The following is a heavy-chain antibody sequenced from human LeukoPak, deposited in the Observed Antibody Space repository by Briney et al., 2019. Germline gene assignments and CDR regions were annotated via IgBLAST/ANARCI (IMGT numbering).Heavy chain of an antibody. J-gene: IGHJ4*02. CDR1: GYTFTGYY. D-gene: IGHD1-7*01. CDR3: ARPLSSITGTTSSFDY. V-gene: IGHV1-2*02. Sequence: ASVKVSCKASGYTFTGYYMHWVRQAPGQGLEWMGWINPNSGGTNYAQKFQGRVTMTRDTSIGTAYMELSRLRSDDTAVYYCARPLSSITGTTSSFDYWGQGTLVTVSS. CDR2: INPNSGGT.